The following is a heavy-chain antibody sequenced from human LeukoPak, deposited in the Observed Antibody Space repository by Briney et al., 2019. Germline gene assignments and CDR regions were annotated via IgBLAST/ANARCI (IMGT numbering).Heavy chain of an antibody. Sequence: SVKVSCKASGGTFSSYAISWVRQAPGQGLEWMGRIIPIFGTANYAQKFQGRVTITTDESTSTAYMELSSLRSEDTAVYYCARLWIQLWSGFDYWGQGTLVTVSS. J-gene: IGHJ4*02. D-gene: IGHD5-18*01. CDR3: ARLWIQLWSGFDY. V-gene: IGHV1-69*05. CDR1: GGTFSSYA. CDR2: IIPIFGTA.